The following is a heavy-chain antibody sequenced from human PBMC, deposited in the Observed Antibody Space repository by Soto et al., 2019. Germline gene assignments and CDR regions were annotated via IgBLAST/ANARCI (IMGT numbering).Heavy chain of an antibody. J-gene: IGHJ5*02. Sequence: SLSLSCAASVFTFSSYPMHWVRQAPGKGLEWVAFISYNTNNKQYADSVRGRFTISRDNGKKTVYLQMSSLRPEDTAVYYCARLPLAWGQGTLVTGSS. V-gene: IGHV3-30-3*01. CDR2: ISYNTNNK. CDR3: ARLPLA. CDR1: VFTFSSYP.